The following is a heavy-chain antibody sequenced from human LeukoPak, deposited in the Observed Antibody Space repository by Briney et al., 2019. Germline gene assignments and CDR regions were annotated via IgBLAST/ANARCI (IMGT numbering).Heavy chain of an antibody. J-gene: IGHJ4*02. CDR1: QFSISYDW. CDR2: IKEDGRDI. D-gene: IGHD6-19*01. Sequence: SGGSLRLSCAASQFSISYDWMHWVRQAPGKGLEWVASIKEDGRDIHYLDSVKGRFSISRDSAKNSLYLEMNTLRAEDTAVYYCVRGSGWFFGLWGQGSLVTVSS. CDR3: VRGSGWFFGL. V-gene: IGHV3-7*01.